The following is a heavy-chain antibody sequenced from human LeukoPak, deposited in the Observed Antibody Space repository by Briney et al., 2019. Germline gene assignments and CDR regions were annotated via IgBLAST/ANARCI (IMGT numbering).Heavy chain of an antibody. J-gene: IGHJ4*02. CDR3: AREWELEEYYFDY. CDR2: IYYSGST. CDR1: GGSISSYY. V-gene: IGHV4-59*12. D-gene: IGHD1-26*01. Sequence: SETLSLTCTVSGGSISSYYWSWIRQPPGKGLEWIGYIYYSGSTNYNPSLKSRVTMSVDTSKNQFSLKLSSVTAADTAVYYCAREWELEEYYFDYWGQGTLVTVSS.